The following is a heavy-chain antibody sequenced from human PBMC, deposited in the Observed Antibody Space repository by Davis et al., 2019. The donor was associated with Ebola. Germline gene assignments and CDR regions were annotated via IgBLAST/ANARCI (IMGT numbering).Heavy chain of an antibody. D-gene: IGHD2/OR15-2a*01. J-gene: IGHJ4*02. CDR2: INHSGST. Sequence: PSETLSLTCAVYGGSFSGYYWSWIRQLPGKGLEWIGEINHSGSTNYNPSLKSRVTISVDTSKNQFSLKLNYVIAANTAVYYCARARAGSNSPCFDYWGQGTLVTVSS. V-gene: IGHV4-34*01. CDR1: GGSFSGYY. CDR3: ARARAGSNSPCFDY.